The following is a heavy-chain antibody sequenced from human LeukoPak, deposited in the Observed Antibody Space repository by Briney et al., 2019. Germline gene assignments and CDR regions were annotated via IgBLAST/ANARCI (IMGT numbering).Heavy chain of an antibody. CDR3: ARWIGRPGTQERFDP. V-gene: IGHV3-74*01. D-gene: IGHD3-10*01. CDR2: INSDGSST. J-gene: IGHJ5*02. Sequence: PGGSLRLSCAASGFTFSSYWMHWVRQAPGKGLVWVSRINSDGSSTSYADSVKGRFTISRDNAKNTLYLQMNSLRAEDTAVYYCARWIGRPGTQERFDPWGQGTLVTVSS. CDR1: GFTFSSYW.